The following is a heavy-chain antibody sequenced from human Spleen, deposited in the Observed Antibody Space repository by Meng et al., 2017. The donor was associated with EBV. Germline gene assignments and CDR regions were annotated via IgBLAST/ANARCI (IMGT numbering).Heavy chain of an antibody. D-gene: IGHD4-17*01. CDR1: GYRCTNYA. CDR3: ATIDYGDFDY. J-gene: IGHJ4*02. V-gene: IGHV1-3*01. Sequence: QVQLGQSGAEMEKPWASVRVSCEASGYRCTNYARHWVHQAPGQSLEWMGWINHGNGNKKYSQKLQGRIIINRDTSASTAYVELSSLRAEDTAIYYCATIDYGDFDYWGQGTLVTVSS. CDR2: INHGNGNK.